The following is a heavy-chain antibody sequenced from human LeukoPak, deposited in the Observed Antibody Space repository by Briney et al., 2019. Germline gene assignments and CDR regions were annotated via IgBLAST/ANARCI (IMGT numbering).Heavy chain of an antibody. CDR3: AKQPVRYYYHMDV. Sequence: GGSLRLSCAASGFTFSSYSMNWVRQAPGKGLEWVSSISSSSSYIYYADSVKGRFTISRDNAKNSLYLQMNSLRAEDTAVYYCAKQPVRYYYHMDVWGKGTTVTVSS. CDR2: ISSSSSYI. CDR1: GFTFSSYS. D-gene: IGHD3-10*01. J-gene: IGHJ6*03. V-gene: IGHV3-21*01.